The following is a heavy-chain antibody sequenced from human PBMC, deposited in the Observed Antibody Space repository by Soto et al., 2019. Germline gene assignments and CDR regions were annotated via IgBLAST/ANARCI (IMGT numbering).Heavy chain of an antibody. D-gene: IGHD3-3*01. Sequence: GSLRLSCSASGFTFSSSWMSWIRQTPGKGLEWVANMMEDGSEQYYVDPLEGRFTISRDNAKNSLYLEMNDLRAEDTGVYYCARDEGFWSGSDYWGQGTLVTVSS. V-gene: IGHV3-7*01. CDR2: MMEDGSEQ. CDR3: ARDEGFWSGSDY. J-gene: IGHJ4*02. CDR1: GFTFSSSW.